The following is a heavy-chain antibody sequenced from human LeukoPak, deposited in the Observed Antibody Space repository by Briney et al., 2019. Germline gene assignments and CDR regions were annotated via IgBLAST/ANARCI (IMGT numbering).Heavy chain of an antibody. V-gene: IGHV4-59*01. D-gene: IGHD3-22*01. CDR1: GGSISSYY. Sequence: SETLSLTCIVSGGSISSYYGSWIRQPPGKGLELIGNIFYTGSTKYNPSLNSRVTRSVDPSKNQFSPTLSSVTAADTAMYSCARSAHYYYDSASYGVAFDVWGQGTMVTVSS. CDR2: IFYTGST. CDR3: ARSAHYYYDSASYGVAFDV. J-gene: IGHJ3*01.